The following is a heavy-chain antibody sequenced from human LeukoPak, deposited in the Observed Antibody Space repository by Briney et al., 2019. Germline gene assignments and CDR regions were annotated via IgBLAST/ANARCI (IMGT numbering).Heavy chain of an antibody. CDR1: GFTFNRHG. V-gene: IGHV3-74*01. CDR3: VRDWDHFDFDS. J-gene: IGHJ5*01. Sequence: GGSLRLSCVASGFTFNRHGLHWVRQAPGKGLVWVSRIKGDGSHTIYADSVKGRFTISRDNAKNTLYLQMKSLRAEDTAVYYCVRDWDHFDFDSWGQGTLVTVSS. D-gene: IGHD3-9*01. CDR2: IKGDGSHT.